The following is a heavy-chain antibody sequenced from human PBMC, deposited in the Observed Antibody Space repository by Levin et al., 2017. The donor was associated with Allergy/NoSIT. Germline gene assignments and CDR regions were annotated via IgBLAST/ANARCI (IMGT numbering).Heavy chain of an antibody. CDR3: ARGCPPNYDYNWGSYRDGYFDY. V-gene: IGHV3-49*04. CDR2: IRNKAHGGTT. D-gene: IGHD3-16*02. Sequence: PPGGSLRLSCTGSGFTFGDYAMSWVHQAPGKGLEWVGFIRNKAHGGTTEYAASVKGRLTISRDDSKSIAYLQMNSLKTEDTAVYFCARGCPPNYDYNWGSYRDGYFDYWGQGTLVTVSS. J-gene: IGHJ4*02. CDR1: GFTFGDYA.